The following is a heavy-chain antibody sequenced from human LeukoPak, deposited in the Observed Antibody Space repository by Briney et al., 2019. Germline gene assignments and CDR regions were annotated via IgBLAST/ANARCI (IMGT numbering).Heavy chain of an antibody. CDR2: LYYSGST. CDR3: ARDLREMATIN. Sequence: SETLSLTCTVSGGSISSYYWSWIRQPPGKGLEWIGYLYYSGSTNYNPSLKSRVTISGDTSKNQFSLKLSSVTAADTAVYYCARDLREMATINWGQGTLVTVSS. D-gene: IGHD5-24*01. V-gene: IGHV4-59*01. CDR1: GGSISSYY. J-gene: IGHJ4*02.